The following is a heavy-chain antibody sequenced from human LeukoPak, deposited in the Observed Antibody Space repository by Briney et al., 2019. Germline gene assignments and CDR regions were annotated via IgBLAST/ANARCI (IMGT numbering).Heavy chain of an antibody. Sequence: PSQTLSLTCTVSGGSISSGDYYWSWIRQPPGKGLEWIGYIYYSGSTYYNPSLKSRVTISVDTSKNQFSLKLSSVTAADTAVYYCAREGSGYHTYYFDYWVQGTLVTVSS. D-gene: IGHD3-22*01. CDR1: GGSISSGDYY. J-gene: IGHJ4*02. CDR3: AREGSGYHTYYFDY. CDR2: IYYSGST. V-gene: IGHV4-30-4*01.